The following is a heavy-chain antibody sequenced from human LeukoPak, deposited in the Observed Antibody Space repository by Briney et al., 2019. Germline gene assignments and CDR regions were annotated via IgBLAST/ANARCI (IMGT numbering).Heavy chain of an antibody. J-gene: IGHJ4*02. D-gene: IGHD6-19*01. Sequence: PSETLSLTCTVSGGSISSGGYYWSWIRQHPGKGLEWIGYIYYSGSTYYNPSLKSRVTISVDTSKNQFSLKLSSVTAADTAVYYCARVGGWLMTFDYWGQGTLVTVSS. V-gene: IGHV4-31*03. CDR1: GGSISSGGYY. CDR3: ARVGGWLMTFDY. CDR2: IYYSGST.